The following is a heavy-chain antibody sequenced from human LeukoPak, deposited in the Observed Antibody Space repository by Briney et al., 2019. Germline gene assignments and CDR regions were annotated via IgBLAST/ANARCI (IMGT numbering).Heavy chain of an antibody. V-gene: IGHV4-38-2*01. CDR3: ARVYYSSSYDYWYFDL. CDR2: IYHSGST. Sequence: SETLSLTCAVSGYSISSGYYWGWIRQPPGKGLEWIGSIYHSGSTYYNPSLKSRVTISVDTSKNQFSLKLSSVTAADTAVYYCARVYYSSSYDYWYFDLWGRGTLVTVSS. CDR1: GYSISSGYY. D-gene: IGHD6-13*01. J-gene: IGHJ2*01.